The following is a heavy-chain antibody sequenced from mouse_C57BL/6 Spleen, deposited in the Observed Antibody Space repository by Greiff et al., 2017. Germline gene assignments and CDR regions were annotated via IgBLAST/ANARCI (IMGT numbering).Heavy chain of an antibody. D-gene: IGHD4-1*01. CDR2: IYPGDGDT. CDR3: ARKSWGYYAMDY. CDR1: GYAFSSYW. J-gene: IGHJ4*01. V-gene: IGHV1-80*01. Sequence: QVQLQQSGAELVKPGASVKISCKASGYAFSSYWMNWVKQRPGKGLEWIGQIYPGDGDTNYNGKFKGKATLTADKSSSTAYMQLSSLTSEVSAVYFCARKSWGYYAMDYWGQGTSVTVSS.